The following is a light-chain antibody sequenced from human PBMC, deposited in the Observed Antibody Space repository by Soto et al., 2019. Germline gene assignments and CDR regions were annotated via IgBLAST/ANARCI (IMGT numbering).Light chain of an antibody. Sequence: EIVLTQSPATLSLSPGERATLSCRASQSISSHLAWYQQKPGQAPGLLIYGASNRATGIPARFSGRGSGTDFTLTISSLEPEDFAVYYCQQRINWPLTFGGGTKVEIK. CDR1: QSISSH. J-gene: IGKJ4*01. CDR3: QQRINWPLT. V-gene: IGKV3-11*01. CDR2: GAS.